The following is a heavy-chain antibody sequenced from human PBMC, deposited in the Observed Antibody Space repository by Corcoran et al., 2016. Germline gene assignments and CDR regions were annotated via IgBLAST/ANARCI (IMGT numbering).Heavy chain of an antibody. CDR1: GGSFSGYY. Sequence: QVQLQQWGARLLKPSETLSLTCAVYGGSFSGYYWTWIRQPPGKGLEWIGEVNLSGGTNYSPSLSSRVTISVDTSKNQLSLDLTSVTAADTAVYYCARGSIAARWNCWGQGTLVTVSS. CDR3: ARGSIAARWNC. J-gene: IGHJ4*02. CDR2: VNLSGGT. V-gene: IGHV4-34*01. D-gene: IGHD6-13*01.